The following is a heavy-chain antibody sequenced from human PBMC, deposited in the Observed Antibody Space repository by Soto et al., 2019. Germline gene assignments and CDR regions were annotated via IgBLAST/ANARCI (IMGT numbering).Heavy chain of an antibody. CDR3: AKESCTGGSCYLDS. D-gene: IGHD2-15*01. J-gene: IGHJ4*02. CDR1: GFTFSTYA. V-gene: IGHV3-30*18. Sequence: GGSLRLSCAASGFTFSTYAMAWVRQAPGKGLEWVAVISYDGGSKYYADPVKGRFTISKDNSKSTLYLEMNSLRAEDTAMYYCAKESCTGGSCYLDSWGQGTLVTVSS. CDR2: ISYDGGSK.